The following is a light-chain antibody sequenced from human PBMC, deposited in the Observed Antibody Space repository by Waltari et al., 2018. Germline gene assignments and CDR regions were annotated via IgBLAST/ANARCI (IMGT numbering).Light chain of an antibody. CDR2: GAS. V-gene: IGKV3-20*01. J-gene: IGKJ1*01. CDR3: HQYGSSPWT. Sequence: EIVLTQSPGTLSLSPGEKATLSCRASQSVVSNYLAWSQQKPGQAPRLLIFGASSRAAGIPDRFSGSGSGTDFTLTISRLKPEDFAVFYCHQYGSSPWTFGQGTKVEIK. CDR1: QSVVSNY.